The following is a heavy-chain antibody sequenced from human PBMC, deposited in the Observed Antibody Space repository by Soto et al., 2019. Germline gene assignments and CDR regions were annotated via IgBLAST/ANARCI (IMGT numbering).Heavy chain of an antibody. CDR1: GGSISSSSYY. J-gene: IGHJ4*02. CDR2: IYYSGST. D-gene: IGHD6-13*01. Sequence: SETLSLTCTVSGGSISSSSYYWGWIRQPPGKGLEWIGSIYYSGSTYYNPSLKSRVTISVDTSKNQFSLKLSSVTAADTAVYYCARHHRQLVFYWGQGTLVTVSS. V-gene: IGHV4-39*01. CDR3: ARHHRQLVFY.